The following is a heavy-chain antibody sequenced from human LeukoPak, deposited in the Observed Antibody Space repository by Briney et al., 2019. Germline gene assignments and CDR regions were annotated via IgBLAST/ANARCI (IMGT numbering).Heavy chain of an antibody. Sequence: GGSLRLSCAASGLTFSDYEMTWVRQAPGRGLEWLSYIDSSGITISYADSVKGRFTISRDNAKNSLYLQMNSLRAEDTAVYYCARPGIADYWGQGTLVTVSS. CDR3: ARPGIADY. V-gene: IGHV3-48*03. CDR1: GLTFSDYE. J-gene: IGHJ4*02. D-gene: IGHD6-13*01. CDR2: IDSSGITI.